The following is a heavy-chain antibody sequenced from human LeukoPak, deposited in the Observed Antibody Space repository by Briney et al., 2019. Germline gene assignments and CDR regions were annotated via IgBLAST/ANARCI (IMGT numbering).Heavy chain of an antibody. Sequence: SETLSLTCTVSGGSISGYYWSWIRQPAGKGLEWIGRVYGSGSTNYNPSLKSQLTASLDTSKNQFSLRLSSVTAADTAIYYCARDKVGTSYFDFWGQGALVTVSS. D-gene: IGHD1-26*01. V-gene: IGHV4-4*07. CDR1: GGSISGYY. CDR2: VYGSGST. J-gene: IGHJ4*02. CDR3: ARDKVGTSYFDF.